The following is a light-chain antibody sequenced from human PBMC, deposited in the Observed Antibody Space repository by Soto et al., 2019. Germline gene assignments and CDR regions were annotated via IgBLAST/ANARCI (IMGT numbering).Light chain of an antibody. Sequence: QSVLTQPASVSGSPGQSITISCTGTSSDVGGYNYVSWYQQHPGKAPKPMIYDVSNRPSGVSNRLSGSKSGNTASLTISGLQAEDEADYYCSSYTSSSTYVFGTGTKVTVL. CDR3: SSYTSSSTYV. CDR2: DVS. J-gene: IGLJ1*01. CDR1: SSDVGGYNY. V-gene: IGLV2-14*01.